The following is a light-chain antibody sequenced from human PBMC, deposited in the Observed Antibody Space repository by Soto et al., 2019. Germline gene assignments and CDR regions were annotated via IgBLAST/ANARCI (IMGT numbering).Light chain of an antibody. V-gene: IGKV1-5*01. J-gene: IGKJ4*01. CDR2: EAS. CDR1: RNITFW. CDR3: QEYSRD. Sequence: DIQMTQSPSTLSASVGDRVTIACRASRNITFWLAWYQQKPGKAPKVLIYEASNLESGVPSRFSVSGSGTEFTLTISSLQPDDFATYYCQEYSRDFGGGTRVEIK.